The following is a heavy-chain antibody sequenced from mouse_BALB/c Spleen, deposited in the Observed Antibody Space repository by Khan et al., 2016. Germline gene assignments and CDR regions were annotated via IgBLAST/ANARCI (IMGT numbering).Heavy chain of an antibody. CDR1: GYSITSDYA. Sequence: EVELVESGPGLVKPSQSLSLTCTVTGYSITSDYAWNWIRQFPGNKLEWMGYISYSGSTSYNPSLKSRISITRDTSKNQFFLQLNSVTTEDTATYYCARWGYGYAMDYWGQGTSVTVSS. CDR3: ARWGYGYAMDY. V-gene: IGHV3-2*02. D-gene: IGHD2-14*01. CDR2: ISYSGST. J-gene: IGHJ4*01.